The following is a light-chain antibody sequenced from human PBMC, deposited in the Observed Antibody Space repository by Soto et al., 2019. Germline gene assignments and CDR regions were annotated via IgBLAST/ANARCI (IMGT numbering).Light chain of an antibody. CDR3: RSYTSSSYVV. CDR2: EVS. J-gene: IGLJ2*01. CDR1: SSDVGGYNY. V-gene: IGLV2-14*01. Sequence: QSALTQPASVSGSPGQSITISCTGTSSDVGGYNYVSWYQQHPGKAPKLMMYEVSNRPSGVTNRFSGSKSGNTASLTISGLQAEDEADYYCRSYTSSSYVVFGGGTKLTVL.